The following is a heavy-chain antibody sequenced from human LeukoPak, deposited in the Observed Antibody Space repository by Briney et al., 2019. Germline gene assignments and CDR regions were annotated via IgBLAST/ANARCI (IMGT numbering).Heavy chain of an antibody. CDR3: ARSDSSGWYLGDAFDI. Sequence: GASVKVSCKASGYTFTSYGISWVRQAPGQGLEWMGWISAYNGNTNYAQKLQGRVTMTTDTSTSTAYMELRSLRSDDTAVYYCARSDSSGWYLGDAFDIWGQGTMVTVSS. V-gene: IGHV1-18*01. CDR2: ISAYNGNT. CDR1: GYTFTSYG. J-gene: IGHJ3*02. D-gene: IGHD6-19*01.